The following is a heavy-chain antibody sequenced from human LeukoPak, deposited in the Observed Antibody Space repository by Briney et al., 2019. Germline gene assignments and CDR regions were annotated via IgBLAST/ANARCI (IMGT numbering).Heavy chain of an antibody. CDR3: ARHVYYGSGKFDP. J-gene: IGHJ5*02. V-gene: IGHV4-38-2*01. D-gene: IGHD3-10*01. CDR1: GYSISSGYY. CDR2: IYHSGST. Sequence: SETLSLTCAVSGYSISSGYYWGWIRQPPGKGLEWIGSIYHSGSTYYNPSLKSRVTISVDTSKNQFSLKLSSVTAADTAVYYCARHVYYGSGKFDPWGQGTPVTVSS.